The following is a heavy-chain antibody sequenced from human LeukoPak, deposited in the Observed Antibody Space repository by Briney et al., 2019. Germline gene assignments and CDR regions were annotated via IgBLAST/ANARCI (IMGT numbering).Heavy chain of an antibody. J-gene: IGHJ5*02. Sequence: PGGSLRLSCAPSGFSVSSGHMGWGRQAPGKGLECVSIIYTGGRTYYADSVKGRFTISRDNSKNTLDLQMNSLRTEDTAVYYCARDSGTSSGGSWGQGTLVTVSS. CDR1: GFSVSSGH. CDR2: IYTGGRT. D-gene: IGHD6-6*01. CDR3: ARDSGTSSGGS. V-gene: IGHV3-53*05.